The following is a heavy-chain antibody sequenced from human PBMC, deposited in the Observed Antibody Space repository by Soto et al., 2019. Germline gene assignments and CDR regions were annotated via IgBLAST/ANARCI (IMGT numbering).Heavy chain of an antibody. J-gene: IGHJ4*02. CDR3: ARGTIVARQHLDY. CDR2: ISIRGGDE. Sequence: GGSLRLSCAAAGFTFSSYAMHWARQAPGKGLEWVTVISIRGGDEYYAESVRGRFTISRDDSKNTLYLQMYSLRVEDTAVYYCARGTIVARQHLDYWGQGTLVTVSS. D-gene: IGHD6-6*01. V-gene: IGHV3-30*03. CDR1: GFTFSSYA.